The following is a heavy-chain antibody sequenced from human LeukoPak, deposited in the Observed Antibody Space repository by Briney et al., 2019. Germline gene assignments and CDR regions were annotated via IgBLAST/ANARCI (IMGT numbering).Heavy chain of an antibody. CDR1: GVSISSSNSY. CDR3: AKQTGSGLFILP. CDR2: IYYSGNT. J-gene: IGHJ4*02. Sequence: PSETLSLTCTVSGVSISSSNSYWGWIRQPPGKGLEWIGSIYYSGNTYYNASLKSQVSISIDTSKNQFSLRLTSVTAADTAVYYCAKQTGSGLFILPGGQGTLVTVSS. D-gene: IGHD3/OR15-3a*01. V-gene: IGHV4-39*01.